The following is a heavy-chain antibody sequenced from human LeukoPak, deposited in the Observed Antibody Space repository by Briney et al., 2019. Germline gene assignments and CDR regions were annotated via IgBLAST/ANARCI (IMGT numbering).Heavy chain of an antibody. CDR1: RFTFTGNW. CDR2: IGPDGSEK. Sequence: GGSLRLSCAASRFTFTGNWMSWFRQAPGKGLEWVANIGPDGSEKYYVDSVKGRFTISRDNAKKSLYLEMNSLRAEDTATYYCASSGYSPPGYWGQGTLVTVSS. J-gene: IGHJ4*02. D-gene: IGHD3-22*01. V-gene: IGHV3-7*01. CDR3: ASSGYSPPGY.